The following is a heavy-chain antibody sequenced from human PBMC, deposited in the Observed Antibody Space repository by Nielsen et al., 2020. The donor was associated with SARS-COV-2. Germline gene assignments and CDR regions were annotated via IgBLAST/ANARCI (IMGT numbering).Heavy chain of an antibody. Sequence: GESLKISCAASGFTFSSYAMSWVRQAPGKGLEWVSAISGSGGSTYYADSVKGRFTISRDNSKNTLYLQMNSLRAEDTAVYYCAKDLPPSVPKVNHYDILTGYYPTNYYYYYGMDVWGQGTTVTVSS. J-gene: IGHJ6*02. D-gene: IGHD3-9*01. CDR2: ISGSGGST. V-gene: IGHV3-23*01. CDR3: AKDLPPSVPKVNHYDILTGYYPTNYYYYYGMDV. CDR1: GFTFSSYA.